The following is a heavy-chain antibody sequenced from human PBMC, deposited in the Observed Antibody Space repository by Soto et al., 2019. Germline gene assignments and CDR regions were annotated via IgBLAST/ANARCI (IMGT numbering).Heavy chain of an antibody. CDR2: IYPGDSDA. Sequence: GESLKISCKGSAYSFSSYWIAWVRQMPGKGLEWMGIIYPGDSDARYSPSFQGQVTVSADKSISTAYLQWSSLKASDTAMYFCARRAAEGPQHVFDYCGQGTLVTVSA. CDR3: ARRAAEGPQHVFDY. CDR1: AYSFSSYW. D-gene: IGHD6-13*01. V-gene: IGHV5-51*01. J-gene: IGHJ4*02.